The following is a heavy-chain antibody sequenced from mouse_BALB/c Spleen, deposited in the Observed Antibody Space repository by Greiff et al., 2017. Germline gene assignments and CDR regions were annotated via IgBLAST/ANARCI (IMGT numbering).Heavy chain of an antibody. CDR2: ISYDGSN. CDR3: ASGGNYFYWYFDV. D-gene: IGHD2-1*01. V-gene: IGHV3-6*02. CDR1: GYSITSGYY. Sequence: DVQLQESGPGLVKPSQSLSLTCSVTGYSITSGYYWNWIRQFPGNKLEWMGYISYDGSNNYNPSLKNRISITRDTSKNQFFLKLNSVTTEDTATYYCASGGNYFYWYFDVWGAGTTVTVSS. J-gene: IGHJ1*01.